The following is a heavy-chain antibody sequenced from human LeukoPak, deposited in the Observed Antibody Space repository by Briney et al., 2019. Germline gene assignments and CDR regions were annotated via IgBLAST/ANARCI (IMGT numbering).Heavy chain of an antibody. CDR1: GFTFTSSA. D-gene: IGHD6-13*01. CDR2: IVVGSGNT. CDR3: AASSSWYSAFDI. J-gene: IGHJ3*02. Sequence: GASVKVSCKASGFTFTSSAMQSVRHARGQRLEWIGWIVVGSGNTNYAQKFQERVTITRHMSTSTAYMELSSLRSEDTAVYYCAASSSWYSAFDIWGQGTMVTVSS. V-gene: IGHV1-58*02.